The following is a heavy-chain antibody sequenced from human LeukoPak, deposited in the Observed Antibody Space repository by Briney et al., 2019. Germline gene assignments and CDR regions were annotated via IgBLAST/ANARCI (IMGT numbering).Heavy chain of an antibody. J-gene: IGHJ4*02. CDR1: GFTFSGYW. V-gene: IGHV3-7*05. D-gene: IGHD2-2*01. CDR2: IKQDGSEK. Sequence: GGSPRLSCAASGFTFSGYWMTWVRQAPGKGLEWVANIKQDGSEKYYVDSVKGRFTISRDNAKNSLYLQMNSLRAEDTAVYYCARLRAGSPSCDYWGQGTLVTAYS. CDR3: ARLRAGSPSCDY.